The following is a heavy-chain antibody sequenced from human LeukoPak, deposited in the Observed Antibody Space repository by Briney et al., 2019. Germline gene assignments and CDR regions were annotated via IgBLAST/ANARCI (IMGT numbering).Heavy chain of an antibody. D-gene: IGHD1-14*01. J-gene: IGHJ6*03. CDR1: GGSFSGYY. CDR3: ARGRGYRNRGHYYYMDV. CDR2: INHSGST. Sequence: PSETLSLTCAVYGGSFSGYYWSWIRQPPGKGLEWIREINHSGSTNYNPSLKSRVTISVDTSKNQFSLKLSSVTAADTAVYYCARGRGYRNRGHYYYMDVWGKGTTVTVSS. V-gene: IGHV4-34*01.